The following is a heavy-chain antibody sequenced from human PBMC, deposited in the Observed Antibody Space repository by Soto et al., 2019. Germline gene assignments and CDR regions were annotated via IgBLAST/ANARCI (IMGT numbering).Heavy chain of an antibody. V-gene: IGHV4-39*02. CDR1: GASISRTGFH. J-gene: IGHJ4*01. D-gene: IGHD3-16*01. Sequence: QLRLQESGPGLVKPSETLSLTCAVSGASISRTGFHWGWIRQPPGQGLEWIGSIYEAGTTFYNSSLQGRVTISADTSKNHFSLQLDSVTAADTAVYYCAKDEGGIFDSWGQGTLVTVPS. CDR2: IYEAGTT. CDR3: AKDEGGIFDS.